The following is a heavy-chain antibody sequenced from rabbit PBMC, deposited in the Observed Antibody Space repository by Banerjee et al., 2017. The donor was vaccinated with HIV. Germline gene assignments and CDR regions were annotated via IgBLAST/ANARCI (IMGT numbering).Heavy chain of an antibody. V-gene: IGHV1S47*01. CDR3: ARDSGYAGYPYYFNL. D-gene: IGHD4-2*01. CDR1: RINFSNYG. CDR2: IYPDYNTT. Sequence: LQESGGGLVKPGASLTLTCKASRINFSNYGITWVRQAPGKGPEWVAYIYPDYNTTDYASWVNGRFTISLDNAQNTVFLQMTSLTAADTATYFCARDSGYAGYPYYFNLWGPGTLVTVS. J-gene: IGHJ4*01.